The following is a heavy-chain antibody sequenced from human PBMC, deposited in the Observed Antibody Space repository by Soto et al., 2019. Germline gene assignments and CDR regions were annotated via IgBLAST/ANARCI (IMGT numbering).Heavy chain of an antibody. D-gene: IGHD6-13*01. CDR1: GYTFTDNW. J-gene: IGHJ6*02. CDR3: ARTSAAGKNYNGMDV. Sequence: GESLKISCEASGYTFTDNWIAWARQMPGKGLEWMGMIFPADSDAKYRPSLQGQVTFSVDKSINTAYLQWSNLKASDTAIYYCARTSAAGKNYNGMDVWGQGTTVTVSS. CDR2: IFPADSDA. V-gene: IGHV5-51*01.